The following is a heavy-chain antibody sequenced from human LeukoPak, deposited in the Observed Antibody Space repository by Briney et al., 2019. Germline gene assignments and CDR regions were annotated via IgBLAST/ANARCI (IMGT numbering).Heavy chain of an antibody. CDR3: ARGQPWGYYYDCSGYYSYYYYYYMDV. V-gene: IGHV1-8*01. Sequence: ASVKVSCKASGYTFTSYDINWVRQATGQGLEWMGWMNPNSGNTGYAQKFQGRVTMTRNTSISTAYMELSSLRSEDTAVYYCARGQPWGYYYDCSGYYSYYYYYYMDVWGKGTTVTVSS. D-gene: IGHD3-22*01. J-gene: IGHJ6*03. CDR2: MNPNSGNT. CDR1: GYTFTSYD.